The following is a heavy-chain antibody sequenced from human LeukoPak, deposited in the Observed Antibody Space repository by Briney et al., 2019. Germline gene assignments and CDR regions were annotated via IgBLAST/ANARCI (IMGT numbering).Heavy chain of an antibody. J-gene: IGHJ4*02. CDR1: GYTFTSYG. CDR3: ARDGAPYDYVRGSYRYPDYFDY. CDR2: ISAYNVNT. V-gene: IGHV1-18*01. D-gene: IGHD3-16*02. Sequence: ASVKVSCKASGYTFTSYGISWVRQAPGQGLEWMGWISAYNVNTNYAQKLQGRVTMTTDTSTSTAYMELRSLRSDATAVYYCARDGAPYDYVRGSYRYPDYFDYWGQGTLVTVSS.